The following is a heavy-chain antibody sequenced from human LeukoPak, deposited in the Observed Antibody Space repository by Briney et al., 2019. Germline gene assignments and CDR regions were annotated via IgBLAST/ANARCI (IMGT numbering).Heavy chain of an antibody. CDR3: ARGGSGWNYYYYYMDV. CDR1: GGSISSYY. D-gene: IGHD6-19*01. V-gene: IGHV4-59*08. CDR2: IYYTGGT. J-gene: IGHJ6*03. Sequence: PSETLSLTCTVSGGSISSYYWSWIRQPPGKGLEWIGYIYYTGGTNYNPSLKSRVTISVDTSKNQFSLKLSSVTAADTAVYYCARGGSGWNYYYYYMDVWGKGTTVTISS.